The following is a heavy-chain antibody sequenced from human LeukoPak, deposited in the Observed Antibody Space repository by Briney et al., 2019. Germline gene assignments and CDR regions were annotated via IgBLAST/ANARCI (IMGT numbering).Heavy chain of an antibody. J-gene: IGHJ4*02. CDR2: IYYSGST. Sequence: NPSETLSLTCTVSGGSISSYYWSWIRQPPGKGLEWIGYIYYSGSTNYNPSLKSRVTISVDTSKNQFSLKLSSVTAADTAVYHCARVSGSYTPMYYFDYWGQGTLVTVSS. D-gene: IGHD1-26*01. V-gene: IGHV4-59*01. CDR1: GGSISSYY. CDR3: ARVSGSYTPMYYFDY.